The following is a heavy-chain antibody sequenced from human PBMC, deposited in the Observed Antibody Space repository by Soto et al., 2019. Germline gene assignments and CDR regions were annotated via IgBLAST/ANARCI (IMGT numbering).Heavy chain of an antibody. D-gene: IGHD3-10*01. Sequence: SETLSLTCTVSGGSISSYYWSWIRQPPGKGLEWIGYIYYSGSTNYNPSLKSRVTISVDTSKNQFSLKLSSVTAADTAVYYCARRITMVRGVIDNWFDPWGQGTLVTFS. V-gene: IGHV4-59*08. J-gene: IGHJ5*02. CDR2: IYYSGST. CDR3: ARRITMVRGVIDNWFDP. CDR1: GGSISSYY.